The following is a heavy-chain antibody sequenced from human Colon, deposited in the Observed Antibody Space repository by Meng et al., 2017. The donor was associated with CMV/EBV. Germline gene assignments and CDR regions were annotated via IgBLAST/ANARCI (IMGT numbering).Heavy chain of an antibody. Sequence: GGSLRLSCLASGVIFNTYAMTWVRQAPGKGLEWVSSISSSSGYIYYADSVKGRFTISRDNANNMLYLQMSSLRADDTAVYYCARPSAPQYSDYVLLWGQGTLVTVSS. J-gene: IGHJ4*02. V-gene: IGHV3-21*01. CDR2: ISSSSGYI. D-gene: IGHD4-11*01. CDR1: GVIFNTYA. CDR3: ARPSAPQYSDYVLL.